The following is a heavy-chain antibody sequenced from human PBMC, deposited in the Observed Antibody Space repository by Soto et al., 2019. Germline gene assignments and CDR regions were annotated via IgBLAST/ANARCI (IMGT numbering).Heavy chain of an antibody. Sequence: GESLKISCKGSGYSFTSYWIGWVRQMPVKGLEWMGIIYPGDSDTRYSPSFQGQVTISADKSVSTAYLQWSSLKASDTAMYYCASAYSNYGWDAFDIWGQETMVTVSS. V-gene: IGHV5-51*01. CDR3: ASAYSNYGWDAFDI. CDR1: GYSFTSYW. J-gene: IGHJ3*02. D-gene: IGHD4-4*01. CDR2: IYPGDSDT.